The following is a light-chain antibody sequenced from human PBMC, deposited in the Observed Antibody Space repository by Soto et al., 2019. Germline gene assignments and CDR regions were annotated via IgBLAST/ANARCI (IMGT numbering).Light chain of an antibody. CDR3: QQYNKFPSLT. Sequence: EIVMTQSPATLSVSPGERATLSCRASQSVSSNLAWYQQKPGQAPRFLIYGASTRATGIPARFSGSGSGTEFTLTIGSLQSEDFAVYYCQQYNKFPSLTFGGGTKVEIK. CDR2: GAS. V-gene: IGKV3-15*01. J-gene: IGKJ4*01. CDR1: QSVSSN.